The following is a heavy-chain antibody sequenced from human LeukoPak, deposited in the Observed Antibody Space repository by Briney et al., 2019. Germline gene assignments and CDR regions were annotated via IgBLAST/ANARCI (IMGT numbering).Heavy chain of an antibody. CDR3: ARDLALHYGMDV. J-gene: IGHJ6*04. Sequence: PSETLSLTCTVSGGSISSGDYYWRWIRQPPGKGLEWIGYIYYSGSTYYNPSFKSRVTISVDTSKNQFSLKLSSVTAADTAVYYCARDLALHYGMDVWGKGTTVTVSS. CDR2: IYYSGST. CDR1: GGSISSGDYY. D-gene: IGHD3-16*01. V-gene: IGHV4-30-4*01.